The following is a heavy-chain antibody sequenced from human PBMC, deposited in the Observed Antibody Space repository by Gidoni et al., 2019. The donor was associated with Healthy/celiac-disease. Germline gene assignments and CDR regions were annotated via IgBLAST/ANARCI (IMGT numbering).Heavy chain of an antibody. Sequence: QVKLVESGGGLFKPGVSLRLSCAASRFPFSYYYMSWIRQAPGKGLEWVAYIRSSGSTIYYADSVKGRFTISRDNAKNSLYLQMNSLRAEDTAVYYCARDLRYYYGMDVWGQGTTVTVSS. CDR2: IRSSGSTI. V-gene: IGHV3-11*01. CDR3: ARDLRYYYGMDV. J-gene: IGHJ6*02. CDR1: RFPFSYYY.